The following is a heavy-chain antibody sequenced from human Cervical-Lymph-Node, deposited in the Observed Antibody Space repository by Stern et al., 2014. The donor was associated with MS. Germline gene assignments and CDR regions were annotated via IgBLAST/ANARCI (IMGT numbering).Heavy chain of an antibody. Sequence: EVQLVESGGGLVQPGGSLRLSCAASGFTFSSYAMSWVRQAPGKGLEWVSAIGIGGSSPYYADSVKGRFTISRDNSKNTLYLHMSSLRAEDTAVYYCAKELMATSLWGQGTLVTVSS. CDR2: IGIGGSSP. D-gene: IGHD5-24*01. V-gene: IGHV3-23*04. CDR1: GFTFSSYA. CDR3: AKELMATSL. J-gene: IGHJ4*02.